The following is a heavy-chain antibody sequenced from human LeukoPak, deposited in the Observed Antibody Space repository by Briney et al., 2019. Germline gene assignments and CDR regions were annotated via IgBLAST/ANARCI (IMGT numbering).Heavy chain of an antibody. D-gene: IGHD3-22*01. Sequence: ASVKVSCKASGYTFTSYDINWVRQATGQGLEWMGWMNPNSGNTGYAQKFQGRVTMTRNTSISTAYMELSSLRSEDTAVYYCALYYYDSSGYYYVDYWDQGTLVTVSS. CDR3: ALYYYDSSGYYYVDY. CDR1: GYTFTSYD. V-gene: IGHV1-8*01. CDR2: MNPNSGNT. J-gene: IGHJ4*02.